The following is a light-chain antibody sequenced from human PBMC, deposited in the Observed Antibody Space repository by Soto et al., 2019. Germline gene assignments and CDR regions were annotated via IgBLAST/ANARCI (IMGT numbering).Light chain of an antibody. V-gene: IGKV3-11*01. CDR2: DIS. CDR3: QQRNSWPLLT. J-gene: IGKJ4*02. CDR1: QRVNNY. Sequence: EIVLTQSPATLSLSPGERATLSCRASQRVNNYLAWYQQKPGQAPRLLIYDISNRATGIPARFSGSGSGAEFTLTIISLEPEDFAVYYCQQRNSWPLLTFGGGTRVEIK.